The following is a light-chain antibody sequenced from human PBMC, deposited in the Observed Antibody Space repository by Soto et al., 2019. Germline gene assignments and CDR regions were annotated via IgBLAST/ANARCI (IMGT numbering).Light chain of an antibody. Sequence: QSVLTQPSSVSGAPGQRVTISCTGSSSNIGAGYDVHWYQQLPGTAPKLLIYGNNNRPSGVPDRFSGSKSGTSASLAITGLQAEDEADYYCQSYDRSLSGRVFGTGTKLTVL. CDR3: QSYDRSLSGRV. V-gene: IGLV1-40*01. CDR1: SSNIGAGYD. CDR2: GNN. J-gene: IGLJ1*01.